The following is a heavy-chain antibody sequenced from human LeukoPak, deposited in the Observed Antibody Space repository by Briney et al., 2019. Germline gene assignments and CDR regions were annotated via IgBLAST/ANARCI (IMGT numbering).Heavy chain of an antibody. CDR1: GGSISSGF. J-gene: IGHJ4*02. V-gene: IGHV4-59*08. D-gene: IGHD2-15*01. CDR2: IYYSGRT. Sequence: SETLSLTCTVSGGSISSGFWSWIRQPPGKGLEWIGYIYYSGRTNYNPSLKSRVTISIDTSKSQFSLKLSSVTAADTAVYYCARQAYCSGSSCNPFDYWGQGTLVTVSS. CDR3: ARQAYCSGSSCNPFDY.